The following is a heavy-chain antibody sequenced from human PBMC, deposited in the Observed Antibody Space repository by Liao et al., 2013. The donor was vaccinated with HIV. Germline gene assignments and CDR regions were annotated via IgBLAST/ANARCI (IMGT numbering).Heavy chain of an antibody. CDR3: ARDKTDWGVGNAGDTFDI. Sequence: QVQLQESGPGLVKPSETLSLTCSVSGGSINGYYWSWIRQTPGKGLEWIGYIYYSGSTNYNPSLESRVTISVDTSKNQFSLKLSSVTAADTAVYYCARDKTDWGVGNAGDTFDIWGQGTLVTVSS. CDR2: IYYSGST. V-gene: IGHV4-59*01. J-gene: IGHJ3*02. CDR1: GGSINGYY. D-gene: IGHD3-10*01.